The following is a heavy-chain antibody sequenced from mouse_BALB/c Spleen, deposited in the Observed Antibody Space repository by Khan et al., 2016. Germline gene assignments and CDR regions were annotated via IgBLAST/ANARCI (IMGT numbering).Heavy chain of an antibody. CDR2: ISYSGST. J-gene: IGHJ4*01. V-gene: IGHV3-2*02. CDR1: GYSITSDYA. Sequence: VQLQQSGPGLVKPSQSLSLTCTVTGYSITSDYAWNWIRQFPGNKLEWMGYISYSGSTSYNPSLKSRISITRDTSKNQFFLQLNSVTTEDTATYYCASYHGNYYAMDYWGQGTSVTVSS. D-gene: IGHD2-1*01. CDR3: ASYHGNYYAMDY.